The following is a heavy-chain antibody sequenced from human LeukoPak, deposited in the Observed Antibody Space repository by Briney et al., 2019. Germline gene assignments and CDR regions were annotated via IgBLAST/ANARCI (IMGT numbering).Heavy chain of an antibody. J-gene: IGHJ5*02. D-gene: IGHD3-10*01. CDR2: SGRDGAT. CDR3: ANFEITMIRGP. Sequence: GGSLRLSCAASGFTFSSYTMSWVRQAPGKGLEWVSGSGRDGATYYVDSVKGRFTISRENSKNTLYLHMNSLRADDTAVYYCANFEITMIRGPWGQGTLVTVFS. CDR1: GFTFSSYT. V-gene: IGHV3-23*01.